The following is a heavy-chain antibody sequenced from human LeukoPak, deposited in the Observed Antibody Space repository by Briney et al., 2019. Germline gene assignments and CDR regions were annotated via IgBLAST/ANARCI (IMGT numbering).Heavy chain of an antibody. CDR1: GFTFSNHG. CDR2: ISPGGDTP. J-gene: IGHJ4*02. CDR3: AQDRAWIELYF. V-gene: IGHV3-23*01. Sequence: PGGTLRLSCAASGFTFSNHGMNWVRQAPGKGLEWVAGISPGGDTPYYADSVRGRFTISRDNSKNTMYLEMNSLGAEDTAVYYCAQDRAWIELYFWGQGTLVTVSS. D-gene: IGHD5-12*01.